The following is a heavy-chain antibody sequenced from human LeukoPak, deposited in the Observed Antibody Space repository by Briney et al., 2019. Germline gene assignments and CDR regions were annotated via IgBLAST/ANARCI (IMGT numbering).Heavy chain of an antibody. CDR2: IIPILGIA. D-gene: IGHD4-17*01. CDR3: ARAPKDYAKGGYYMDV. CDR1: GGTFSSYA. V-gene: IGHV1-69*04. J-gene: IGHJ6*03. Sequence: SVKVSCKASGGTFSSYAISWVRQAPGQGLEWMGRIIPILGIANYAQKFQGRVTITADKSTSTAYMELRSLRSDDTAVYYCARAPKDYAKGGYYMDVWGKGTTVTVSS.